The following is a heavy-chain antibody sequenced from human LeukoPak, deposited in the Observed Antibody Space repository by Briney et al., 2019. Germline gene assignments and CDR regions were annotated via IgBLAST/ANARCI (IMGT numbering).Heavy chain of an antibody. CDR3: ARARYYDSSGYYLVLFDY. CDR1: GGSISSYY. J-gene: IGHJ4*02. V-gene: IGHV4-4*07. CDR2: IYTSGST. D-gene: IGHD3-22*01. Sequence: PSETLSLTCTVSGGSISSYYWSWIRQPAGKGLEWIGRIYTSGSTNYNPSLKSRVTMSVDTSKNQFSLKLSSVTAADTAVYYCARARYYDSSGYYLVLFDYWGQGTLVTVSS.